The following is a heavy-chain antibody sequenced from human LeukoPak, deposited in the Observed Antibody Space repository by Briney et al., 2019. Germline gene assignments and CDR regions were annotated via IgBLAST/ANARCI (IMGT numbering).Heavy chain of an antibody. V-gene: IGHV3-74*01. J-gene: IGHJ3*02. CDR1: RFTFSSYW. CDR3: ARGGYDHAFDI. CDR2: IGNDGSDT. D-gene: IGHD2-15*01. Sequence: PGGSLRLSCAASRFTFSSYWFHWVRQAPGKGLVWASRIGNDGSDTIYADSVKGRFTISRDNAKSTLYLQMNSLKAEDTAVYYCARGGYDHAFDIWGQGTMVTVSS.